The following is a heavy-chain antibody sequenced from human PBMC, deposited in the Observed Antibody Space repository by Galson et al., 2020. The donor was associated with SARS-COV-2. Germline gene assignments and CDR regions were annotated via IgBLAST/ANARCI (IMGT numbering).Heavy chain of an antibody. J-gene: IGHJ4*02. CDR1: GFTFNSYA. CDR2: ISGGVDST. D-gene: IGHD3-10*01. CDR3: AKHYGSGTYYNFFDY. Sequence: LSLTCAASGFTFNSYALSWVRLAPGKGLEWVSAISGGVDSTFYADSVRGRFTISRDNSQNTLFLQMNSLGAEDTALYYCAKHYGSGTYYNFFDYWGQGTLVTVSS. V-gene: IGHV3-23*01.